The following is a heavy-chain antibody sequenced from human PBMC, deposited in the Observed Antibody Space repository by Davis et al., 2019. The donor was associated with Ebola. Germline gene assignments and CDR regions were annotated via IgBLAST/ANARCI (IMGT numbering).Heavy chain of an antibody. CDR2: IKSLTDGGTT. CDR1: GFTFTNTG. V-gene: IGHV3-15*07. Sequence: GESLKISCVVSGFTFTNTGMNWVRQAPGKGLEWVGRIKSLTDGGTTDYAAPVKGRFIVPRDAPRNTLHLQMNSLKTEDTGIYYCTTGQVVGVYWGQGALVTVSS. CDR3: TTGQVVGVY. J-gene: IGHJ4*02. D-gene: IGHD2-15*01.